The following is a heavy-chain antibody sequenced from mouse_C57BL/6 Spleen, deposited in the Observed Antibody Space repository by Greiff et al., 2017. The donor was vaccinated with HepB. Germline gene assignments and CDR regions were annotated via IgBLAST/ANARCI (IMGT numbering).Heavy chain of an antibody. CDR3: ARDTLTPVVATDTWFAY. D-gene: IGHD1-1*01. CDR1: GFTFSSYA. V-gene: IGHV5-4*01. CDR2: ISDGGSYT. Sequence: EVQLQESGGGLVKPGGSLKLSCAASGFTFSSYAMSWVRQTPEKRLEWVATISDGGSYTYYPDNVKGRFTISRDNAKNNLYLQMSHLKSEDTAMYYCARDTLTPVVATDTWFAYWGEGTLVTVSA. J-gene: IGHJ3*01.